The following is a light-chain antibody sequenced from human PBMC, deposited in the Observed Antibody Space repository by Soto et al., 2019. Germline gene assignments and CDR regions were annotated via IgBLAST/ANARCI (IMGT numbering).Light chain of an antibody. CDR3: CARADTSTVL. J-gene: IGLJ2*01. CDR1: SRDVGNYNL. Sequence: QSALTQPASVSGSPGQSIIIPCTGTSRDVGNYNLFSWYQQYTDKAPKLIIYEGTKRPSGVSDRFSGSWSGNTASLTISGLQAEDEADYYCCARADTSTVLFGGGTKLTVL. CDR2: EGT. V-gene: IGLV2-23*01.